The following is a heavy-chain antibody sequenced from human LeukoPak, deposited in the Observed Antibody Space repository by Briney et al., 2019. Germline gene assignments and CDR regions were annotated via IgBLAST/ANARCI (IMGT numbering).Heavy chain of an antibody. CDR2: ISATGGST. J-gene: IGHJ4*02. CDR3: ANRPLDY. V-gene: IGHV3-23*01. Sequence: GGSLRLSCAASGFSFSTYAMSWVRQAPGKGLEWVSAISATGGSTYYADSVKGRFTISRDNSKNTLYLQVNTLRAEDTAVYYCANRPLDYWGQGTLVTVSS. CDR1: GFSFSTYA.